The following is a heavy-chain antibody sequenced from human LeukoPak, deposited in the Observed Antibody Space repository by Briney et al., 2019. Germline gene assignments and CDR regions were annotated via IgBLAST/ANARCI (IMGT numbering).Heavy chain of an antibody. CDR3: AQERGATVTTFIY. CDR2: ISASGGSR. V-gene: IGHV3-23*01. Sequence: GGSLRLSCSATGFTFSSYVMSCVRQAPGKGLEWVSGISASGGSRYYADSVKGRFTISRDNSKNTPYLQMNSLRAEDTAVYYFAQERGATVTTFIYWGQGTLVTVSS. J-gene: IGHJ4*02. D-gene: IGHD4-17*01. CDR1: GFTFSSYV.